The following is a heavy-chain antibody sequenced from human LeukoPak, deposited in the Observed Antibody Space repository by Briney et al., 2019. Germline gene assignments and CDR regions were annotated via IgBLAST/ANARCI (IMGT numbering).Heavy chain of an antibody. CDR3: ARDVVPAAIRGDAFDI. D-gene: IGHD2-2*02. CDR1: GGSISSYY. V-gene: IGHV4-4*07. J-gene: IGHJ3*02. CDR2: IYTSGST. Sequence: SETLSLTCTVSGGSISSYYWSWIRQPAGKGLEWIGRIYTSGSTNYNPSLKSRVTISVDTSKNQFSLKLSSVTAVDTAVYYCARDVVPAAIRGDAFDIWGQGTMVTVSS.